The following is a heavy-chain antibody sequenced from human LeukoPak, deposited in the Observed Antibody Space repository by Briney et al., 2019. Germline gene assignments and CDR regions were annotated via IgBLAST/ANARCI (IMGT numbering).Heavy chain of an antibody. CDR2: MNPNSGNT. V-gene: IGHV1-8*01. CDR3: AKARGYSYGYGY. J-gene: IGHJ4*02. D-gene: IGHD5-18*01. Sequence: GASVKVSCTASGYTFTSYDINWVRQATGQGLEWMGWMNPNSGNTGYAQKFQGRVTMTRNTSISTAYMELSSLRSEDTAVYYCAKARGYSYGYGYWGQGTLVTVSS. CDR1: GYTFTSYD.